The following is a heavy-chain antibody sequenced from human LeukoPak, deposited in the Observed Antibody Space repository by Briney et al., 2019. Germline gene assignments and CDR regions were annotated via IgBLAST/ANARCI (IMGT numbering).Heavy chain of an antibody. CDR1: GFTFSSYG. Sequence: QAGGSLRLSCAASGFTFSSYGMSWVRQAPGKGLEWVSAISGSGGSTYYADSVKGRFTISRDSSKNTLFLQMNRLRPEDAAVYYCAKAPVTTCRGAFCYPFDYWGLGTLVTVSS. D-gene: IGHD2-15*01. CDR3: AKAPVTTCRGAFCYPFDY. CDR2: ISGSGGST. V-gene: IGHV3-23*01. J-gene: IGHJ4*02.